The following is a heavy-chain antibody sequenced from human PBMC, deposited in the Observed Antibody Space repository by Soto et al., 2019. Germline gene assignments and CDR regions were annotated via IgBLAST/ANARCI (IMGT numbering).Heavy chain of an antibody. CDR2: IYYSGST. Sequence: QVQLQESGPGLVKPSETLSLTCTVSGVTISSWYWSWIRQPPGKGLECIGYIYYSGSTNCNPSLKSRVTISVDTSKNQFSLKLSSVTAADTAVYYCARRYGSAIDYWGQGTLVTVSS. CDR3: ARRYGSAIDY. J-gene: IGHJ4*02. V-gene: IGHV4-59*08. D-gene: IGHD1-26*01. CDR1: GVTISSWY.